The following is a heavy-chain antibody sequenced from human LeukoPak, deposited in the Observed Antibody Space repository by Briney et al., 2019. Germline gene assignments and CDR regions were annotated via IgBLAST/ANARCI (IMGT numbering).Heavy chain of an antibody. V-gene: IGHV3-7*03. CDR2: IKQDGSEK. CDR1: GFTFSNYW. D-gene: IGHD6-19*01. J-gene: IGHJ4*02. CDR3: ARIAVAGNEAFDY. Sequence: GGSLRLSCAASGFTFSNYWMSWVRQAPGKGLEWVANIKQDGSEKYYVDSVKGRFTISRDNAKNSVYVQMNSLRADDTAVYYCARIAVAGNEAFDYWGQGTLVTVSS.